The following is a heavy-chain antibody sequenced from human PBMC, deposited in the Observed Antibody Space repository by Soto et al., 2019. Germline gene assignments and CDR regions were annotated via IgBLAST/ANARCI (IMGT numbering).Heavy chain of an antibody. Sequence: PGGSLRLSCAASRFTFINYDMSWVRQAPGEGLEWVSGISGSAANKVYADSAKGRFTISRDNSKSTLYLQMISLRGEDTAVYFCVRHAKLTTVTANVGFYYGMDVWGQGTTVTVSS. J-gene: IGHJ6*02. CDR1: RFTFINYD. CDR3: VRHAKLTTVTANVGFYYGMDV. D-gene: IGHD4-4*01. CDR2: ISGSAANK. V-gene: IGHV3-23*01.